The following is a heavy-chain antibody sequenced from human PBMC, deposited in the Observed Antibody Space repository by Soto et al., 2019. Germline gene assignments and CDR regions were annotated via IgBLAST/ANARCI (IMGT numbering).Heavy chain of an antibody. J-gene: IGHJ4*02. CDR1: GGSISSSSYY. CDR2: IYYSGST. V-gene: IGHV4-39*01. Sequence: PSETLSLTCTVSGGSISSSSYYWGWIRQPPGKGLEWIGSIYYSGSTYYNPSLKSRVTISVDTSKNQFSLKLSSVTAADTAVYYCARLMITFGGGIDYWGQGTLVTVSS. CDR3: ARLMITFGGGIDY. D-gene: IGHD3-16*01.